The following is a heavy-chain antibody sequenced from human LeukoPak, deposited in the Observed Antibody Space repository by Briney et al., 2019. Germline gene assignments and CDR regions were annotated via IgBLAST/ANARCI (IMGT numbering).Heavy chain of an antibody. CDR3: AKAVDLATISVDI. J-gene: IGHJ3*02. D-gene: IGHD5-24*01. CDR2: ISGSGVYT. Sequence: GGSLRLSCAASGFTFDSYGMNWVRQAPGKGLEWVSGISGSGVYTYYADSVKGRFTISRDNSRNTLYLVMNSLRVDDTAVYYCAKAVDLATISVDIWGQGTMVTVSS. CDR1: GFTFDSYG. V-gene: IGHV3-23*01.